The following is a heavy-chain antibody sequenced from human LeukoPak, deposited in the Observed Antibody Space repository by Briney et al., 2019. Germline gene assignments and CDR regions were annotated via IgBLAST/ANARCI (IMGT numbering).Heavy chain of an antibody. CDR3: AAVPMIRTPPIDY. J-gene: IGHJ4*02. V-gene: IGHV1-58*01. Sequence: SVKVSCKASGFTFTSSAVQWLRQARGQRLEWIGWIVVGSGNTNYAQKFQERVTITRDMSTSTAYMELSSLRSEDTAVYYCAAVPMIRTPPIDYWGQGTLVTVSS. CDR2: IVVGSGNT. D-gene: IGHD3-22*01. CDR1: GFTFTSSA.